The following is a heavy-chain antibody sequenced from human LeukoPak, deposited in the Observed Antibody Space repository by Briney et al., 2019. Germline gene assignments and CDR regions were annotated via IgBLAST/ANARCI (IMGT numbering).Heavy chain of an antibody. CDR1: GFTFSSYA. CDR2: ISGSGGST. J-gene: IGHJ4*02. CDR3: ARALPSLSIAAAGFDY. D-gene: IGHD6-13*01. Sequence: GGSLRLSCAASGFTFSSYAMSWVRQAPGKGLEWVSAISGSGGSTYYADSVKGRFTISRDNSKNTLYLQMNSLRAEDTAVYYCARALPSLSIAAAGFDYWGQGTLVTVSS. V-gene: IGHV3-23*01.